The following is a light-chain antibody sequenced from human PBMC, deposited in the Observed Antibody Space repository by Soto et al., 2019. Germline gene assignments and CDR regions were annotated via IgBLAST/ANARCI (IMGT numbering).Light chain of an antibody. J-gene: IGKJ5*01. CDR1: QRVGSN. CDR3: QQYNNWPPSIT. CDR2: GAS. Sequence: VMTQSVDTVSVSPLEGATLSCSPSQRVGSNLAWYQQKLGQAPRLLIYGASTRATDIPPRFSGSGSGTEFTLTISSLQSEDFAVYYCQQYNNWPPSITFGQGTRL. V-gene: IGKV3-15*01.